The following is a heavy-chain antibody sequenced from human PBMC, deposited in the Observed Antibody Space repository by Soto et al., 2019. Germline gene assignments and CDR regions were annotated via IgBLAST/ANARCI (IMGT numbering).Heavy chain of an antibody. V-gene: IGHV3-23*01. J-gene: IGHJ2*01. CDR3: AKGLRGPEAGTWYFDL. Sequence: EVQLLESGGGLVQPGGSLRLACAASGLTFSRYTMGWVRQAPGKGLEWVSAIIASGVITYYADSVKGRFTISRDNSNNTVYLQMNSLRAEDTAVYYCAKGLRGPEAGTWYFDLWGRGTLVTVSS. D-gene: IGHD6-13*01. CDR1: GLTFSRYT. CDR2: IIASGVIT.